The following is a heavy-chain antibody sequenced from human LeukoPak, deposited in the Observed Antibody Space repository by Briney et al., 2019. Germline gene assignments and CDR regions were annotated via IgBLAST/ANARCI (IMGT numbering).Heavy chain of an antibody. J-gene: IGHJ4*02. CDR2: IYPGDSDT. CDR3: ARLVGRYCNSTSCLGGPFDY. Sequence: GESLKISCKGSGYSFTSYWIGWVRQMPGKGLEWMGIIYPGDSDTRYSPSCQGQVTISDVKSISTAYLQCSSLKASDTAMYYCARLVGRYCNSTSCLGGPFDYWGQGTLVTASS. CDR1: GYSFTSYW. V-gene: IGHV5-51*01. D-gene: IGHD2-2*01.